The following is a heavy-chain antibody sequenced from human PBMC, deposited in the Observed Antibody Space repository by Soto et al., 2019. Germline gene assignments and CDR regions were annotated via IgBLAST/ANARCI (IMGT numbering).Heavy chain of an antibody. V-gene: IGHV1-69*01. J-gene: IGHJ6*02. CDR2: VIPIFGTA. Sequence: QVQLVQYGAEVKKPGSSVKVSCKASGGTFSSYAISWVRQAPGQGLEWMGGVIPIFGTANYAQKFEGRVTIIADESTSTAYMELSSLRSEDTAVYYCASPYYYDSGSYSEGTDVWGQGTTVTVSS. D-gene: IGHD3-10*01. CDR3: ASPYYYDSGSYSEGTDV. CDR1: GGTFSSYA.